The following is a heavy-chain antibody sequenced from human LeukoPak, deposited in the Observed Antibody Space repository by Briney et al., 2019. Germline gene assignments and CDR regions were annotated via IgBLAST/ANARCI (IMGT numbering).Heavy chain of an antibody. CDR3: AKQLYGDYDY. CDR2: IYYSGST. J-gene: IGHJ4*02. V-gene: IGHV4-39*07. CDR1: GGSISSSSYY. D-gene: IGHD4-17*01. Sequence: SETLSLTCTVSGGSISSSSYYWGWIRQPPGTGLEWIGSIYYSGSTYYNPSLKSRVTISVDTSKNQFSLKLSSVTAADTAVYYCAKQLYGDYDYWGQGTLVTVSS.